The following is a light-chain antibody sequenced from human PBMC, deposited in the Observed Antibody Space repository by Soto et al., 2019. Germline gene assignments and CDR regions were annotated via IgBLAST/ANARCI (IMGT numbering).Light chain of an antibody. CDR3: QQYGSSPPFT. Sequence: EIVLTQSPGTLSLSPGERATLSYRASQSVSSNYLAWYQQKPGQAPRLLIYGASNRATGIPDRFSGSGSGTGFTLTISRLEPEDFAVYFCQQYGSSPPFTFGQGTKVDIK. CDR2: GAS. CDR1: QSVSSNY. J-gene: IGKJ2*01. V-gene: IGKV3-20*01.